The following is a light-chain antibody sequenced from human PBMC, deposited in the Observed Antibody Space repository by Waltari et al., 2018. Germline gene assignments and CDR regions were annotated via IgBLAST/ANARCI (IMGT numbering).Light chain of an antibody. J-gene: IGLJ3*02. CDR1: RSDVGSYNY. Sequence: QSALTQPPSASGSPGQSVTISCTGSRSDVGSYNYVSWYQQHPGKAPKLIIYDVSKRPSGVPDRFSGSKSGNTASLTVSGLQAEDEADYYCSSFGGKFMFGGGTKLTVL. CDR2: DVS. CDR3: SSFGGKFM. V-gene: IGLV2-8*01.